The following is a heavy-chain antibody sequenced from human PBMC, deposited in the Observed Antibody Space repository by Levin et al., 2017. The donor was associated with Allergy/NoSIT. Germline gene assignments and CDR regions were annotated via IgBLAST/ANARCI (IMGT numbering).Heavy chain of an antibody. Sequence: SQTLSLTCTVSGDSISTYYWSWIRQPPGRGLEWIGYIHYDGNTNYNPSLKGRITISLDTSKNEFSLKLRSVTAADTAVYYCAREYGGDWYFDLWGRGTLVTVSS. CDR1: GDSISTYY. V-gene: IGHV4-59*01. CDR3: AREYGGDWYFDL. J-gene: IGHJ2*01. D-gene: IGHD2-21*01. CDR2: IHYDGNT.